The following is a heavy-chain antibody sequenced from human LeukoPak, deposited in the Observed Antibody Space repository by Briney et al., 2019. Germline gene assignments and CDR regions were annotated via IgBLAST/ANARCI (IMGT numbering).Heavy chain of an antibody. CDR2: INPSGGST. CDR1: GYTFTGYH. D-gene: IGHD4-23*01. Sequence: GASVKVSCKASGYTFTGYHMHWVRQAPGQGLEWMGIINPSGGSTSYAQKFQGRVTMTRDMSTSTDYMELSSLRSEDTAVYYCARDNSVEDTAWWFDPWGQGTLVTVSS. V-gene: IGHV1-46*01. J-gene: IGHJ5*02. CDR3: ARDNSVEDTAWWFDP.